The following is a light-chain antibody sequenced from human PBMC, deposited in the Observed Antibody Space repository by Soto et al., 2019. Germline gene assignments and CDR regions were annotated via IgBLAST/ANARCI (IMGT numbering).Light chain of an antibody. CDR1: QSLVNHDGKTY. V-gene: IGKV2-24*01. CDR3: LQATKFPRT. Sequence: EIVMTQTPLSSPVTLGQPASISCRSSQSLVNHDGKTYLSWLHQRPGQPPRLLIYRISNRLSGVPDRFSGSGAGTDFTLTISRVEAEDVGVYYCLQATKFPRTFGQGTKVEI. CDR2: RIS. J-gene: IGKJ1*01.